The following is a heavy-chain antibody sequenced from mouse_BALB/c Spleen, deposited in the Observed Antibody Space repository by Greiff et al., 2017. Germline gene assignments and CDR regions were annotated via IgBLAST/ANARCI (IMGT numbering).Heavy chain of an antibody. D-gene: IGHD2-2*01. CDR2: IWGDGST. V-gene: IGHV2-6-7*01. CDR1: GFSLTGYG. CDR3: ARDGGYDGYYFDY. Sequence: VQLQQSGPGLVAPSQSLSITCTVSGFSLTGYGVNWVRQPPGKGLEWLGMIWGDGSTDYNSALKSRLSISKDNSKSQVFLKMNSLQTDDTARYYCARDGGYDGYYFDYWGQGTTLTVSS. J-gene: IGHJ2*01.